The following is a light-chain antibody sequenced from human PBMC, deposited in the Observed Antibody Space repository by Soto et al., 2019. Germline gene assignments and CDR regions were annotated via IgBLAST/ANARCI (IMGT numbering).Light chain of an antibody. Sequence: DIVMTQSPDSLAVSLGERATINCKSSQSVLYSSNNKNYLAWYQQKPGQPTKLLIYWASTRESGVPDRFSGSGAGTDFTLTISSLQAEDVAFYYCQQYYXTPRTXGQGX. CDR2: WAS. V-gene: IGKV4-1*01. CDR3: QQYYXTPRT. CDR1: QSVLYSSNNKNY. J-gene: IGKJ1*01.